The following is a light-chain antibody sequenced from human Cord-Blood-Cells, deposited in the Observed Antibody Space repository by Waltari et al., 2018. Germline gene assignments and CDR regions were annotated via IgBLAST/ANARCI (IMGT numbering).Light chain of an antibody. CDR2: EGS. J-gene: IGLJ3*02. CDR1: RRDVGSYNL. Sequence: QSALTQPASVSGPPGQAITLSCTGTRRDVGSYNLVSWYQQHPGKAPKLMIYEGSKRPSGVSNRFAGSKSGNTASLTISGLQAEDEADYYCCSYAGSSTWVFGGGTKLTVL. V-gene: IGLV2-23*01. CDR3: CSYAGSSTWV.